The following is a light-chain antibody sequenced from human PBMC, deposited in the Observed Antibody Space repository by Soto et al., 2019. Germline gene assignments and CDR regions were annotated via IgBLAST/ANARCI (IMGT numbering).Light chain of an antibody. CDR2: KAT. V-gene: IGKV1-5*03. CDR3: QQYETFFPWT. J-gene: IGKJ1*01. Sequence: DIQMTQSPSILSASVGDRVTITCRASQRIDTWLAWYQQKPGTAPKLLIYKATILQSGVPSRFSGSGSGTEFTLAISSLEPDDFATYYCQQYETFFPWTFGQGTKVE. CDR1: QRIDTW.